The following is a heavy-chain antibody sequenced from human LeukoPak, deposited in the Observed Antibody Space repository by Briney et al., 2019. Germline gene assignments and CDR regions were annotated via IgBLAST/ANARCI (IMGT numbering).Heavy chain of an antibody. V-gene: IGHV1-69*13. D-gene: IGHD4-11*01. CDR2: IIPIFGTA. Sequence: ASVKVSCKASGGTFSSYAISWVRQAPGQGLEWMGGIIPIFGTANYAQKFQGRVTITADESTSTAYMELSSLRSEDTAVYYCARIPESASTVTAYYFDYWGQGILVTVSS. J-gene: IGHJ4*02. CDR3: ARIPESASTVTAYYFDY. CDR1: GGTFSSYA.